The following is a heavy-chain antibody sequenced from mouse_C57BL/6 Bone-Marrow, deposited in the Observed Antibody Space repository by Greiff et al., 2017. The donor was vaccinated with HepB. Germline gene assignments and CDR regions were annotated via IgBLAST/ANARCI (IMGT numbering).Heavy chain of an antibody. V-gene: IGHV1-15*01. CDR2: IDPETGGT. Sequence: VQLQQSGAELVRPGASVTLSCKASGYTFTDYEMHWVKQTPVHGLEWIGAIDPETGGTAYNQKFKGKAIRTADKSSSTAYMELRSLTSEDSAVYYCTRDDGSSPGFAYWGQGTLVTVSA. CDR3: TRDDGSSPGFAY. D-gene: IGHD1-1*01. CDR1: GYTFTDYE. J-gene: IGHJ3*01.